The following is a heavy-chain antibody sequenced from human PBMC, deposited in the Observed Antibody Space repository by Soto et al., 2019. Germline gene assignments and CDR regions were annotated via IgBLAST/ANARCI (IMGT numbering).Heavy chain of an antibody. Sequence: GESLKISCEASGFIFTNFWMHWVRQVPGKGLVWVSRIDTSGSSTSYADSVKGRFTISRDNAKNTVSLQMSSLRAEDTGVYYCAKDSWYFDLWSQGSLVTVSS. CDR3: AKDSWYFDL. CDR1: GFIFTNFW. CDR2: IDTSGSST. V-gene: IGHV3-74*01. D-gene: IGHD6-13*01. J-gene: IGHJ4*02.